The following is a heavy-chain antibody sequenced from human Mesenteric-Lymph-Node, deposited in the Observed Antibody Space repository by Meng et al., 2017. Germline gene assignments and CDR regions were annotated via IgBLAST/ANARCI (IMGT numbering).Heavy chain of an antibody. Sequence: QGQVGQSGAQVKKPGSSVKVSCKASGGTFGSYTISWVRQAPGQGLEWMGRIIPILGIANYAQKFQGRVTITADKSTSTAYMELSSLRSEDTAVYYCARGGGRDGYNYRYWYFDLWGRGTLVTVSS. CDR3: ARGGGRDGYNYRYWYFDL. V-gene: IGHV1-69*02. CDR2: IIPILGIA. J-gene: IGHJ2*01. D-gene: IGHD5-24*01. CDR1: GGTFGSYT.